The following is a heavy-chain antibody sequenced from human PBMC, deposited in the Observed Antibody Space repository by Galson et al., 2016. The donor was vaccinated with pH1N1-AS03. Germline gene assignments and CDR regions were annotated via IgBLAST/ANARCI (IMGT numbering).Heavy chain of an antibody. CDR3: ARAMYTSGWYGMDV. V-gene: IGHV3-74*01. CDR2: ITSDGSSI. Sequence: SLRLSCAASGFMFSKYWMNWVRQAPGKGLVWVSRITSDGSSISYADAVKGRFTTSRDNAKNTLYLQMNSLRAEDTAVYHCARAMYTSGWYGMDVWGQGTTVTVSS. D-gene: IGHD6-19*01. CDR1: GFMFSKYW. J-gene: IGHJ6*02.